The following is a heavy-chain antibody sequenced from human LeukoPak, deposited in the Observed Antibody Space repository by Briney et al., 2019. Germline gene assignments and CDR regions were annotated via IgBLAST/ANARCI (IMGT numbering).Heavy chain of an antibody. Sequence: GGSLRLSCAASGFTFSSYWMHCVRQAPGKGLVWVSRINSDGSTADYADSVKGRFTISRDNAKNTLYLQMNSLGAEDTAVYYCTRIVGSFGYWGQGTLVTVSS. CDR2: INSDGSTA. J-gene: IGHJ4*02. D-gene: IGHD1-26*01. CDR1: GFTFSSYW. V-gene: IGHV3-74*01. CDR3: TRIVGSFGY.